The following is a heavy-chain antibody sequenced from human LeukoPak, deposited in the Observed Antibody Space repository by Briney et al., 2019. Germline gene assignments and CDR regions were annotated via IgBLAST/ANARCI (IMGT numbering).Heavy chain of an antibody. CDR3: ARVQWVEMATIKNPHRLYYFDY. D-gene: IGHD5-24*01. CDR1: GGSISSGDYY. V-gene: IGHV4-30-4*08. Sequence: PSQTLSLTCTVSGGSISSGDYYWSWIRQPPGKGLEWIGYIYYSGSTYYNPSLKSRVTISVDTSKNQFSLKLSSVTAADTAVYYCARVQWVEMATIKNPHRLYYFDYWGQGTLVTVSS. CDR2: IYYSGST. J-gene: IGHJ4*02.